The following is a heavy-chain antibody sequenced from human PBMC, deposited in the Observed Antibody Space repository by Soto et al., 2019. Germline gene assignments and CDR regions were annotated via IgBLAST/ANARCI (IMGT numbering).Heavy chain of an antibody. D-gene: IGHD3-10*01. CDR1: GFTFSSYG. J-gene: IGHJ6*02. CDR3: AKDMKDYSFDV. CDR2: ISYDGSNK. V-gene: IGHV3-30*18. Sequence: GGSLRLSCAASGFTFSSYGMHWVRQAPGKGLEWVAVISYDGSNKYYADSVKGRFTISRDNSKNTLYLQMNSLRAEDTAVYYCAKDMKDYSFDVWGQGTTVTVSS.